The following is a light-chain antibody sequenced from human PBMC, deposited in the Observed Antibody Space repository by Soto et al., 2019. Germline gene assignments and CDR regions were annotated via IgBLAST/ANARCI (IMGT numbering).Light chain of an antibody. CDR1: SSDVGGYNY. V-gene: IGLV2-14*03. CDR3: GSYTSSISVV. Sequence: QSALTQPASVSGSPGQSITISCTGTSSDVGGYNYVSWYQQHPGKAPKLMIYDVSNRPSGVSNRFSGSKSGNTASLTISGLQGEDEADYYCGSYTSSISVVFGGGTKLTVL. J-gene: IGLJ2*01. CDR2: DVS.